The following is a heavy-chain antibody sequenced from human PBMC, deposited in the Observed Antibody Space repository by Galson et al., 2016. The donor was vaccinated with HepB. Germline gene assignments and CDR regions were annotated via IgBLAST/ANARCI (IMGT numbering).Heavy chain of an antibody. CDR3: ARCITPTVVWLDP. D-gene: IGHD1-20*01. J-gene: IGHJ5*02. CDR1: GYTFTTYS. V-gene: IGHV1-3*01. Sequence: SVKVSCKASGYTFTTYSIHWVRQAPGQRLEWMGWINGGNGNTKYSQEFQGRLTITRDTSASTAYMELSSLRSEDTALYYCARCITPTVVWLDPWGQGTLVIVSS. CDR2: INGGNGNT.